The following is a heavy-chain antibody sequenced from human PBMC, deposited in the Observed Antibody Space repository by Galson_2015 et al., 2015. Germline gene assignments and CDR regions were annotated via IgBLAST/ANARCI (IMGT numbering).Heavy chain of an antibody. CDR1: GGTFSSYA. J-gene: IGHJ2*01. CDR2: IIPIFGTA. CDR3: ARERDPNWYFDL. Sequence: SVKVSCKASGGTFSSYAISWVRQAPGQGLEWMGGIIPIFGTANYAQKFQGRVTITADESTSTAYMELSSLRSEDTAVYYCARERDPNWYFDLWGRGTLVTVSS. V-gene: IGHV1-69*13.